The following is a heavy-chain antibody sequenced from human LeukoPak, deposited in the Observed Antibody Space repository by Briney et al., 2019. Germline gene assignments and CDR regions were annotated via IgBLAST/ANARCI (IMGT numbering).Heavy chain of an antibody. J-gene: IGHJ6*03. Sequence: SETLSLTCAVYGGSFSGYYWSWIRQPPGKGLEWIGEINHSGSTNYNPSLKSRVTISVDTSKNQFSLKLSSVTATDTAVYYCAREAGANYDFWSGYYTGFRYYYMDVWGKGTTVTVSS. CDR1: GGSFSGYY. CDR2: INHSGST. CDR3: AREAGANYDFWSGYYTGFRYYYMDV. V-gene: IGHV4-34*01. D-gene: IGHD3-3*01.